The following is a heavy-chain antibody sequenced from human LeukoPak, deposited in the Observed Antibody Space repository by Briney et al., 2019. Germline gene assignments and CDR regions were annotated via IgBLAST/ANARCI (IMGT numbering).Heavy chain of an antibody. CDR1: GGSFSGYY. Sequence: SETLSLTCAVYGGSFSGYYWSWIRQPPGKGLEWIGEINHSGSTNYNPSLKSRVTISVDTSKNQFSLKLSSVTAADTAVYYCARGPPYIVVVTGIGFFDSWGQGTLVTVSS. CDR3: ARGPPYIVVVTGIGFFDS. CDR2: INHSGST. J-gene: IGHJ4*02. D-gene: IGHD2-21*02. V-gene: IGHV4-34*01.